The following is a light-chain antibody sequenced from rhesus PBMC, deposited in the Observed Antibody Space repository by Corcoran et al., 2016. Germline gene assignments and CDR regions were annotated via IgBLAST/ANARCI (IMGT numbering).Light chain of an antibody. CDR2: STS. Sequence: EIVMTQSPATLSFSPGERATLSCRSSQSVGRYVAWYQQQPDQAPRHLIYSTSNRATGIPDRFSGRGSGTDFPLNISSLEPEGFAVYYGRHYMKWAYSFGQGTKVGIK. CDR3: RHYMKWAYS. CDR1: QSVGRY. J-gene: IGKJ2*01. V-gene: IGKV3S9*01.